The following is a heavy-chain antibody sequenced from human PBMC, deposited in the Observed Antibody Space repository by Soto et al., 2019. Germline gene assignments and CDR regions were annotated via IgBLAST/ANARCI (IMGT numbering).Heavy chain of an antibody. CDR1: GGSISSSSYY. CDR2: IYYSGST. CDR3: ARHGETRELRRWFDP. J-gene: IGHJ5*02. D-gene: IGHD1-7*01. Sequence: SETLSLTCTVSGGSISSSSYYWGWIRQPPGKGLEWIGSIYYSGSTYYNPSLKSRVTISVDTSKIQFSLKLSSVTAADTAVYYCARHGETRELRRWFDPWGQGTLVTVSS. V-gene: IGHV4-39*01.